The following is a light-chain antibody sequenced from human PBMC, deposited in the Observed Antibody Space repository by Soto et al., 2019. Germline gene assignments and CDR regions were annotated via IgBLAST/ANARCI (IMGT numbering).Light chain of an antibody. J-gene: IGLJ1*01. V-gene: IGLV2-23*01. CDR2: EGN. Sequence: QSALTQPASVSGSPGQSITISCTGTSSDVGSYNLVSWNQQHPGKAPKLMIYEGNKRPSGVSNRFSGSKSANTASLTISGLQTEDVADYYCCSYAGTNTFVFGTGTKLTVL. CDR3: CSYAGTNTFV. CDR1: SSDVGSYNL.